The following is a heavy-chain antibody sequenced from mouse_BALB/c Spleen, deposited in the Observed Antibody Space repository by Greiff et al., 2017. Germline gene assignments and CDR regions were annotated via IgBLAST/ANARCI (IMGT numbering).Heavy chain of an antibody. CDR3: ARNCGGAMDY. Sequence: VQGVESGPGLVAPSQSLSITCTVSGFSLTSYGVHWVRQPPGKGLEWLGVIWAGGSTNYNSALMSRLSISKDNSKSQVFLKMNSLQTDDTAMYYCARNCGGAMDYWGQGTSVTVSS. CDR2: IWAGGST. J-gene: IGHJ4*01. V-gene: IGHV2-9*02. CDR1: GFSLTSYG.